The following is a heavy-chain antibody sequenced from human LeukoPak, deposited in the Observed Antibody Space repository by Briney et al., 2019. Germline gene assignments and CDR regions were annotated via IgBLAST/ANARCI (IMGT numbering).Heavy chain of an antibody. Sequence: PGGTLRLSCAASGFTFSSYGMSWVRQAPGKGLEWVANIKQDGSEKYYVDSVKGRFTISRDNAKNSLYLQMNSLRAEDTAVYYCASKYYYDSSGLDYWGQGTLVTVSS. CDR3: ASKYYYDSSGLDY. D-gene: IGHD3-22*01. CDR2: IKQDGSEK. J-gene: IGHJ4*02. CDR1: GFTFSSYG. V-gene: IGHV3-7*01.